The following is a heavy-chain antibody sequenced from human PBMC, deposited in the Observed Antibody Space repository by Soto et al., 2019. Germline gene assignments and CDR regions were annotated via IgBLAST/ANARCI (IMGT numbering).Heavy chain of an antibody. CDR1: GGSISSYG. J-gene: IGHJ6*02. CDR3: ARGRLARYGMDV. CDR2: INHSGST. V-gene: IGHV4-34*01. Sequence: SETLSLTCTVSGGSISSYGWSWIRQPPGKGLEWIGEINHSGSTNYNPSLKSRVTISVDTSKNQFSLKLSSVTAADTAVYYCARGRLARYGMDVWGQGTTVTVSS.